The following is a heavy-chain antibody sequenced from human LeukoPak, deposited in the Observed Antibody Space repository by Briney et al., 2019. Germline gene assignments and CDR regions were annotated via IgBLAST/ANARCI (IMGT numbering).Heavy chain of an antibody. V-gene: IGHV3-23*01. CDR1: GFTFSSYA. CDR3: ASQLFGSYYYYYMDV. CDR2: ISGSGGST. D-gene: IGHD2-21*01. J-gene: IGHJ6*03. Sequence: GGSLRLSCAASGFTFSSYAMSWVRQAPGKGLEWVSAISGSGGSTYYADSVKGRFTISRDNSKNTLYLQMNSLRAEDTAVYYCASQLFGSYYYYYMDVWGKGTTVTVSS.